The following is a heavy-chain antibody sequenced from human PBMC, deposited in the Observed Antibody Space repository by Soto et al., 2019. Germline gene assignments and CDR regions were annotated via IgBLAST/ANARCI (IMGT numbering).Heavy chain of an antibody. CDR2: ISSSSSYI. Sequence: GGSLRLSCAASGFTFSSYSMNWVRQAPGKGLEWVSSISSSSSYIYYADSVKGRFTISRDNAKNSLYLQMNSLRAEDTAVYYCARDLGLGAVAGPNYFDYWGQGTLVTVSS. CDR3: ARDLGLGAVAGPNYFDY. V-gene: IGHV3-21*01. J-gene: IGHJ4*02. CDR1: GFTFSSYS. D-gene: IGHD6-19*01.